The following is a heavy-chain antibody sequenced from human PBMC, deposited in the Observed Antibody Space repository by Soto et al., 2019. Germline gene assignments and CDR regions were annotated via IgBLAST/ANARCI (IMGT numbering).Heavy chain of an antibody. Sequence: SETLSLTCAVSGYSISSGYYWGWIRQPPGKGLEWIGSIYHSGSTYYNPSLKSRVTISVDTSKNQFSLKLSSVTAADTAVYYCAREGYSYGSEFDYWGQRTLVTVSS. CDR2: IYHSGST. D-gene: IGHD5-18*01. J-gene: IGHJ4*02. CDR3: AREGYSYGSEFDY. V-gene: IGHV4-38-2*02. CDR1: GYSISSGYY.